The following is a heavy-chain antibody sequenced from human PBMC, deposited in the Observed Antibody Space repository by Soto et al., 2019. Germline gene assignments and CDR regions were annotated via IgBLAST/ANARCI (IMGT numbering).Heavy chain of an antibody. V-gene: IGHV1-2*02. CDR1: GYTFSGFY. CDR3: RVTGVSEVDY. J-gene: IGHJ4*02. CDR2: IYPDSGGT. D-gene: IGHD2-8*01. Sequence: ASVKVSCKTSGYTFSGFYIHWVRQAPGQGLGSMGWIYPDSGGTDYAQKFQGRVTMTRDTSISTAYMELSRLRSDDTAVYYCRVTGVSEVDYWGQGTLVTAPQ.